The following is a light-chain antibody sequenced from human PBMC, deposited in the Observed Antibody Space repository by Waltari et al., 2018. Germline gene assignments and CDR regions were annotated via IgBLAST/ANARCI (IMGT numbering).Light chain of an antibody. CDR3: QTGGHGTWV. Sequence: QLVVTKSPSASASLGASVKLTCTLSSGHSSNVIACLQQQPEKGPRYLMKVNSDGSHSRGDEIPDRFSGSSSGAERYLTISSLQAEDEADYYCQTGGHGTWVFGGGTKLTVL. V-gene: IGLV4-69*01. CDR1: SGHSSNV. CDR2: VNSDGSH. J-gene: IGLJ3*02.